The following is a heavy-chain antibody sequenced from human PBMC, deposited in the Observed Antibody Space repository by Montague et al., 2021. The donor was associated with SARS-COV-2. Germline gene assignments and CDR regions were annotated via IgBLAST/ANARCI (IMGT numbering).Heavy chain of an antibody. CDR1: GFTFSSYA. D-gene: IGHD6-13*01. J-gene: IGHJ4*02. CDR3: ARDDDSSSWRYYFDY. CDR2: ISYDGSNK. Sequence: SLRLSCAASGFTFSSYAMHWVRQAPGKGLEWVAVISYDGSNKYYADSVKGRFTISRDNSKNTLYLQMNSLRAEGTAVYYCARDDDSSSWRYYFDYWGRGTLVTVSS. V-gene: IGHV3-30*04.